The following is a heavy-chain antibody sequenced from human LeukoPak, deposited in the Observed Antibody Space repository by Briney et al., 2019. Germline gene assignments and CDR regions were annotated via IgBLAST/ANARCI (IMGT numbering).Heavy chain of an antibody. CDR2: INWNGGST. V-gene: IGHV3-20*04. D-gene: IGHD3-22*01. CDR1: GFTFDDYG. CDR3: SRDGDYDSPLRGGSFQH. J-gene: IGHJ1*01. Sequence: GGSLRLSCAASGFTFDDYGMSWVRQAPGKGLEWVSGINWNGGSTGYADSVKGRFTISRDNAKNSLYLQMKSLKTEDTAVYYCSRDGDYDSPLRGGSFQHWGQGTLVTVSS.